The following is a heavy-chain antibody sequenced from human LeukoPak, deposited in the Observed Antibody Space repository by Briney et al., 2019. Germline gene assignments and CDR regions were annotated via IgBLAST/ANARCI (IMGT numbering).Heavy chain of an antibody. V-gene: IGHV3-30*02. CDR3: AKAGVGATLPFDY. CDR1: GFTFSSYG. Sequence: GGSLRLSCAASGFTFSSYGMHWVRQAPGKGLEWVAFIRYDGSNKYYADSVKGRFTISRDNSKNTLYLQMNSLRAEDTAVYYCAKAGVGATLPFDYWGQGTLVTVSS. D-gene: IGHD1-26*01. J-gene: IGHJ4*02. CDR2: IRYDGSNK.